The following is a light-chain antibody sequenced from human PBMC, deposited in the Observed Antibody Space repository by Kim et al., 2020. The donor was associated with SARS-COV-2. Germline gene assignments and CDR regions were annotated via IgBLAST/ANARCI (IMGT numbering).Light chain of an antibody. Sequence: ASGGDRVTITCRASQIISSYLAWYQLRPGKAPKFLIYKASTLESGVPSRFSGNGSGTEFTLTISSLQPDDFATYHCQQFNSFPCTFGPGTKVDIK. V-gene: IGKV1-5*03. CDR2: KAS. CDR1: QIISSY. CDR3: QQFNSFPCT. J-gene: IGKJ3*01.